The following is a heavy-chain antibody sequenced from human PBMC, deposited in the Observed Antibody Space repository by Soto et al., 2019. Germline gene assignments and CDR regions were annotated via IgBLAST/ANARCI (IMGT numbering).Heavy chain of an antibody. CDR3: ARQPLLDGMDV. Sequence: LGESLKISCEGSGYNFIGYWITWVRQMPGKGLEWMGRIDPSDSYTNYSPSFQGHVTISADKSISTAYLQWSSLKASDSAMYYCARQPLLDGMDVWGQGSTVTVSS. D-gene: IGHD2-8*02. J-gene: IGHJ6*02. V-gene: IGHV5-10-1*01. CDR1: GYNFIGYW. CDR2: IDPSDSYT.